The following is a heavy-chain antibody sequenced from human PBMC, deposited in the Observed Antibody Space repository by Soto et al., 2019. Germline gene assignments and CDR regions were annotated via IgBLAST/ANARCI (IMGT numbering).Heavy chain of an antibody. D-gene: IGHD6-19*01. CDR1: GGTFSSDA. Sequence: SVKVSCKASGGTFSSDAVSWLRQAPGQGLEWMGGLIPILGTTHYAQKFQGRVTITADESTNTAYMELSGLRSDDTAVYYCARASGYVSGWYHDYWGQGTRVT. CDR2: LIPILGTT. V-gene: IGHV1-69*13. CDR3: ARASGYVSGWYHDY. J-gene: IGHJ4*02.